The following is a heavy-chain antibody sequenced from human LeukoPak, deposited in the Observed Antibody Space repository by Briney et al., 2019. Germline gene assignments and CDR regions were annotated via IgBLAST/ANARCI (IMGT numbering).Heavy chain of an antibody. J-gene: IGHJ4*02. CDR3: ARGDDYYDSSGYYSPYPRDY. CDR1: GGTFSSYA. Sequence: ASVKVSCKASGGTFSSYAISWVRQAPGQGLEWMGGTIPIFGTANYAQKFQGRVTITADESTSTAYMELSRLRSDDTAVYYCARGDDYYDSSGYYSPYPRDYWGQGTLVTVSS. CDR2: TIPIFGTA. D-gene: IGHD3-22*01. V-gene: IGHV1-69*01.